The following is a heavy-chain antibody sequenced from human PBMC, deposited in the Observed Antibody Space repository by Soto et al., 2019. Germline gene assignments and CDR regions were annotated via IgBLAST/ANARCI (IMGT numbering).Heavy chain of an antibody. D-gene: IGHD1-26*01. Sequence: GESLKISCKGSVYSFTSYWIGWVRQMPGKGLEWMGIIYPGDSDTRYSPSFQGQVTISADKSISTAYLQWSSLKASDTAMYYCARQELRGATTEYFQHWGQGTLVTVSS. CDR2: IYPGDSDT. CDR3: ARQELRGATTEYFQH. CDR1: VYSFTSYW. J-gene: IGHJ1*01. V-gene: IGHV5-51*01.